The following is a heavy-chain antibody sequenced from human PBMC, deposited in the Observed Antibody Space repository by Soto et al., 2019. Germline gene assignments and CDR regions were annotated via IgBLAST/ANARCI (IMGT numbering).Heavy chain of an antibody. CDR3: ARYSGKYQGPIDY. CDR1: GFTFSHYG. Sequence: QVQLVESGGGVVQPGRSLRLSCAASGFTFSHYGIHWVRQAPGKGLEWLAVISYDGSNKHYADSVKGRFTVSRDNSKNTLYLQMTSLRAGDTAVYFCARYSGKYQGPIDYWGQGTLVTVYS. D-gene: IGHD1-26*01. J-gene: IGHJ4*02. CDR2: ISYDGSNK. V-gene: IGHV3-30*03.